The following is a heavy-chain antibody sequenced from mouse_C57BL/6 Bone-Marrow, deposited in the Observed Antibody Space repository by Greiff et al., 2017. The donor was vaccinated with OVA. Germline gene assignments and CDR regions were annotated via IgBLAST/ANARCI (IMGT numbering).Heavy chain of an antibody. CDR2: IYPRSGNT. CDR3: AREPDYVSSPALYWYFDV. CDR1: GYTFTSYG. D-gene: IGHD1-1*01. V-gene: IGHV1-81*01. Sequence: VQLQQSGAELARPGASVKLSCKASGYTFTSYGISWVKQRTGQGLEWIGEIYPRSGNTYYNEKFKGKATLTADKSSSTAYMELRSLTSEDSAVYFCAREPDYVSSPALYWYFDVWGTGTTVTVSS. J-gene: IGHJ1*03.